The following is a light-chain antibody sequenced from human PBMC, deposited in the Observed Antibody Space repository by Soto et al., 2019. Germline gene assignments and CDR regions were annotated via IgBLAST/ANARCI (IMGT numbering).Light chain of an antibody. Sequence: DVKMNQSPSTLPASIGDRVTITCRASQRIGTSLAWYQQGPGKAPKLLIYDASSLERGVPSRFRGIGSGTEFTLTISSLQPGDFATYYCQQYHAYSPWTFGQRTKVDI. J-gene: IGKJ1*01. CDR1: QRIGTS. CDR2: DAS. V-gene: IGKV1-5*01. CDR3: QQYHAYSPWT.